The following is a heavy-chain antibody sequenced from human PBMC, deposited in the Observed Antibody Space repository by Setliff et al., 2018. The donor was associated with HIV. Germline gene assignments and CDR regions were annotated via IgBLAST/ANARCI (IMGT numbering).Heavy chain of an antibody. V-gene: IGHV4-59*08. J-gene: IGHJ4*02. CDR2: VFYTGFA. CDR3: ARQVSIPGVAITPVDY. Sequence: ASETLSLTCTVSGDSIRGYYWSLIRQPPGKGLEWMGYVFYTGFAAYNPSLKSRLTISVDTSKSQFSLRLTSVTAADTAIYYCARQVSIPGVAITPVDYWGQGALVTVSS. D-gene: IGHD5-12*01. CDR1: GDSIRGYY.